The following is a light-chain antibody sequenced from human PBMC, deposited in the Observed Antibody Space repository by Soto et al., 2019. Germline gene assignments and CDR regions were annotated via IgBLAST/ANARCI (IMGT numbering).Light chain of an antibody. CDR2: GNS. V-gene: IGLV1-40*01. CDR1: SSNIGAGYD. CDR3: QSYDTSLSGSV. Sequence: QSVLTQPPSVSGAPGQRVTISCTGTSSNIGAGYDVHWYQHLPGTAPKLLIYGNSDRPSGVPDRFSGSNSGTSASLAITGLQAEDEADYYCQSYDTSLSGSVFGRGTQLTVL. J-gene: IGLJ7*01.